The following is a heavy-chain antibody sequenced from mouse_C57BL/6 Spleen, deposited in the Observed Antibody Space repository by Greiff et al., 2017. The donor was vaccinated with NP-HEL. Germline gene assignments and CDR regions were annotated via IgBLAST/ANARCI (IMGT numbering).Heavy chain of an antibody. CDR3: ARRDGSGEDY. D-gene: IGHD1-1*01. CDR1: GYTFTSYG. CDR2: IYPRSGNT. J-gene: IGHJ2*01. V-gene: IGHV1-81*01. Sequence: QVQLQQSGAELARPGASVKLSCKASGYTFTSYGISWVKQRTGQGLEWIGEIYPRSGNTYYNEKFKGKATLTADKSSSTAYMELRSLTSEDSAVYFCARRDGSGEDYWGQGTTLTVSS.